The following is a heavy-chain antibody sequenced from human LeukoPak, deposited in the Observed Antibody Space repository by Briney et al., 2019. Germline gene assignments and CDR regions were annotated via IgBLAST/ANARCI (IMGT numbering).Heavy chain of an antibody. CDR3: ARDARVGATTGFDY. D-gene: IGHD1-26*01. CDR2: ISYDGSNK. V-gene: IGHV3-30*04. CDR1: GFTFSSYA. J-gene: IGHJ4*02. Sequence: GGSLRLSCAASGFTFSSYAIHWVRQAPGKGLEWVAVISYDGSNKYYAHSVKGRFTISRDNSKNTLYLQMNSLRAEDTAVYYCARDARVGATTGFDYWGQGTLVTVSS.